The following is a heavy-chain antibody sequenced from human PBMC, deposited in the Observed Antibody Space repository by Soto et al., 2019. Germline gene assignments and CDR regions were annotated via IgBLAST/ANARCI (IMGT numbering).Heavy chain of an antibody. V-gene: IGHV3-66*01. D-gene: IGHD6-6*01. CDR2: IYSNGDT. J-gene: IGHJ5*02. Sequence: VQLVESGGGLVQPGVSLRLSCAASEFTVGNNYISWVRQAPGKGLEWVSLIYSNGDTRYADSVRGRFTISRDSSKNILYLQMNSLRADDTAIYYCMNRPRAWGRGTLVTVSS. CDR3: MNRPRA. CDR1: EFTVGNNY.